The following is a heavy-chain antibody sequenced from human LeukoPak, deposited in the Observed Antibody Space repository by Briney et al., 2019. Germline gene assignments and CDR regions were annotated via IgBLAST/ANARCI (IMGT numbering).Heavy chain of an antibody. CDR2: ISAYNGNT. CDR3: ARGRLSTGTMFDP. CDR1: GYTFTSYG. Sequence: GASVKVSCKASGYTFTSYGISWLRQAPAQGLEWMGWISAYNGNTNYAQKLQGRVTMTTDTSTSTAYMDLRSLRSDDTAVYYCARGRLSTGTMFDPWGQGTLVTVSS. V-gene: IGHV1-18*01. J-gene: IGHJ5*02. D-gene: IGHD1-7*01.